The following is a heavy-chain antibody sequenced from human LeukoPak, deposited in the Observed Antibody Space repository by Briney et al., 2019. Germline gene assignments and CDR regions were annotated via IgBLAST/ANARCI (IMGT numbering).Heavy chain of an antibody. Sequence: SETLSPTCTVSGGSISSYYWSWIRQPPGKGLEWIGYIYYSGSTNYNPSLKSRVTISVDTSKNQFSLELSSVTAADTAVYYCARHGDYGATYYYGMDVWGQGTTVTVSS. D-gene: IGHD4/OR15-4a*01. CDR3: ARHGDYGATYYYGMDV. CDR2: IYYSGST. J-gene: IGHJ6*02. V-gene: IGHV4-59*08. CDR1: GGSISSYY.